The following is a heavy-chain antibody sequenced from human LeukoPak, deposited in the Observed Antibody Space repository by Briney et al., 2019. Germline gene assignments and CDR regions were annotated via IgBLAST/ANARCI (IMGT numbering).Heavy chain of an antibody. Sequence: SETLSLTCTVSGGSISSSSYYWSWIRQPAGKGLEWIGRIYTSGSTNYNPSLKSRVTMSVDTSKNQFSLKLSSVTAADTAVYYCARTPIYYYDNSGYYNWGQGTQVTVSS. D-gene: IGHD3-22*01. J-gene: IGHJ4*02. CDR2: IYTSGST. CDR1: GGSISSSSYY. V-gene: IGHV4-61*02. CDR3: ARTPIYYYDNSGYYN.